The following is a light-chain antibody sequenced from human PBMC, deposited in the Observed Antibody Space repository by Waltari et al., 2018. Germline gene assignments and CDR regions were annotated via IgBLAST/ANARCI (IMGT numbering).Light chain of an antibody. J-gene: IGKJ2*01. CDR1: QTIASY. V-gene: IGKV1-39*01. CDR2: ATA. Sequence: DIQMTQSPSSLSASVGYRGTISCRASQTIASYLNWYQHQPGKAPSLLIYATALLPSGVPSRFSGSGSGIEFTLTISALRPEDFATYYCQQTFTIPHTFGQGTKLEI. CDR3: QQTFTIPHT.